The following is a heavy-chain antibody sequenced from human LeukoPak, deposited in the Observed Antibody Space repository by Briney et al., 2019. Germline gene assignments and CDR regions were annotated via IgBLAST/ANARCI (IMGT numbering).Heavy chain of an antibody. J-gene: IGHJ5*02. CDR1: GYTFTSYY. CDR3: ARHLLIAAAGTLSWFDP. V-gene: IGHV1-46*03. CDR2: INPSGGST. D-gene: IGHD6-13*01. Sequence: ASVKVSCKASGYTFTSYYMHWVRQAPGQGLEWMGIINPSGGSTSYAQKFQGRVTMTRDTSTSTVYVELSSLRSEDTAVYYCARHLLIAAAGTLSWFDPWGQGTLVTVSS.